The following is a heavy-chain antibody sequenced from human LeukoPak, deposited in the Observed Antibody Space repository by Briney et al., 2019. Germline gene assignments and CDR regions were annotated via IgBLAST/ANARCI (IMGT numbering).Heavy chain of an antibody. CDR3: ARFFEPASGGPFFDP. Sequence: GESLSLSCAVSGFTFGSFGVHWVRQPPGKGLEWVAFIWYVGSKKYYADSVKDRFIISRDNSTSTLYLQMSSVRAEETPVYYCARFFEPASGGPFFDPCGQGTLVTASS. J-gene: IGHJ5*02. V-gene: IGHV3-33*01. CDR1: GFTFGSFG. D-gene: IGHD6-25*01. CDR2: IWYVGSKK.